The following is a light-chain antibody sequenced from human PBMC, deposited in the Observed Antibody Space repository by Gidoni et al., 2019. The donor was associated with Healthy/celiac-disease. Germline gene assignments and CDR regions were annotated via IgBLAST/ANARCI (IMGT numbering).Light chain of an antibody. Sequence: EIVMTQSPATLAVSPGERATLSCRASQSVNSNLAWYQQKPGQAPRLLIYGASTRATGIPARFSGSGSGREFTITISSLQSEDFAVYYCQQYNNWPPLTFGGGTKVEIK. J-gene: IGKJ4*01. CDR3: QQYNNWPPLT. CDR2: GAS. V-gene: IGKV3-15*01. CDR1: QSVNSN.